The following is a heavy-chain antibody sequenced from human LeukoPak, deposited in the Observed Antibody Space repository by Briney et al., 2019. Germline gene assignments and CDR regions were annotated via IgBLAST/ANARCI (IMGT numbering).Heavy chain of an antibody. D-gene: IGHD3-10*01. CDR1: GFTFSSYG. CDR2: ISYDGSNK. CDR3: AKDMGWFGEANDY. J-gene: IGHJ4*02. Sequence: GRSLRLSCAASGFTFSSYGMHWVRQAPGKGLEWVAVISYDGSNKYYADSVKGRFTISRDNSKNTLYLQMNSLRAEDTAVYYCAKDMGWFGEANDYWGQGTLVTVSS. V-gene: IGHV3-30*18.